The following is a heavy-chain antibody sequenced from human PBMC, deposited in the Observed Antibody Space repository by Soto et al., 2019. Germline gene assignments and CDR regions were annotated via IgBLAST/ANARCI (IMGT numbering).Heavy chain of an antibody. CDR3: ARDRDRYYDFWSGYDY. J-gene: IGHJ4*02. V-gene: IGHV3-33*01. Sequence: PGGSLRLSCAASGFTFSSYGMHWVRQAPGKGLEWVAVIWYDGSNKYYADSVKGRFTISRDNSKNTLYLQMNSLRAEDTAVYYCARDRDRYYDFWSGYDYWGQGTLVTVSS. CDR1: GFTFSSYG. D-gene: IGHD3-3*01. CDR2: IWYDGSNK.